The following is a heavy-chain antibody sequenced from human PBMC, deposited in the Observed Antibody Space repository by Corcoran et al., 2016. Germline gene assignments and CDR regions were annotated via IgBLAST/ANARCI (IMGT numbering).Heavy chain of an antibody. Sequence: QVQLQQWGAGLLKPSETLSLTCAVYGGSFSGYYWSWIRQPPGKGLEWIGEINHSGSTNYNPSLKSRVTISVDTSKNQFSLKLSSVTAADTAVDYCARGMPLPGVVVVVPFDYWGQGTLVTVSS. CDR1: GGSFSGYY. CDR3: ARGMPLPGVVVVVPFDY. D-gene: IGHD3-22*01. CDR2: INHSGST. J-gene: IGHJ4*02. V-gene: IGHV4-34*01.